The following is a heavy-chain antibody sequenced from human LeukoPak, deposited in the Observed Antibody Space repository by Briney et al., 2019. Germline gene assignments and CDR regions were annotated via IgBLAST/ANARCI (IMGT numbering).Heavy chain of an antibody. CDR1: GYTFTDYY. V-gene: IGHV1-2*02. D-gene: IGHD1-26*01. CDR3: ATSRYSGSSLYH. J-gene: IGHJ5*02. Sequence: ASVKVSCKASGYTFTDYYIHWVRQAPGQGLEWMGWINTNSGGTKYGQKFQGRVTMTRDTSISTAYMELSSLSSDDTAVYYCATSRYSGSSLYHWGQGTLVTVSS. CDR2: INTNSGGT.